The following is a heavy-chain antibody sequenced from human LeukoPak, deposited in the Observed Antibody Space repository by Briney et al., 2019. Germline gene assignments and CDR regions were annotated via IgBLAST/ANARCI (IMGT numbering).Heavy chain of an antibody. CDR1: GGTFSSYA. Sequence: ASVKVSCKASGGTFSSYAISWVRQAPGQGLEWMGIINPSGGSTSYAQKFQGRVTMTRDMSTSTVYMELSSLRSEDTAVYYCARDRDSSGYYLSDYWGQGTLVTVSS. CDR3: ARDRDSSGYYLSDY. V-gene: IGHV1-46*01. J-gene: IGHJ4*02. D-gene: IGHD3-22*01. CDR2: INPSGGST.